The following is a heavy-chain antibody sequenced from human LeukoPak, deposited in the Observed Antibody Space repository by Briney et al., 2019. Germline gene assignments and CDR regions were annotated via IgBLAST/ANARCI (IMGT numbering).Heavy chain of an antibody. J-gene: IGHJ4*02. Sequence: GASVKVSCKASGYTFTGYYMHWVRQAPGQGLEWMGWINPNSGGTNYAQKFQGRVTMTRDTSISTSYMELSRLRSDDTAVYYCARDFGSSTSCYSYWGQGTLVTVSS. CDR1: GYTFTGYY. D-gene: IGHD2-2*02. CDR2: INPNSGGT. CDR3: ARDFGSSTSCYSY. V-gene: IGHV1-2*02.